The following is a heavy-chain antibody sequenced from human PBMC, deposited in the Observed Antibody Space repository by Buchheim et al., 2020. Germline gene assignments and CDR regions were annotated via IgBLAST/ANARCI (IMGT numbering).Heavy chain of an antibody. Sequence: QVQLVQSGAEVKKPGSSVRVSCRASGGTFTSNIFSWVRQAPGQGLEWMGWISAYNGNTNYAQKLQGRVTMTTDTSTSTAYKELRSLRSDDTAVYYCARDLTGSGYALYYFDYWGQGTL. CDR2: ISAYNGNT. V-gene: IGHV1-18*01. J-gene: IGHJ4*02. CDR1: GGTFTSNI. CDR3: ARDLTGSGYALYYFDY. D-gene: IGHD5-12*01.